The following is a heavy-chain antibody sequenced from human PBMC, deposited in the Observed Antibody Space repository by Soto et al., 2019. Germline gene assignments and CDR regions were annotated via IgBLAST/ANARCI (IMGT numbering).Heavy chain of an antibody. CDR2: ISGSGGST. V-gene: IGHV3-23*01. D-gene: IGHD3-9*01. CDR1: GFTFSSYA. CDR3: AKDKPTIREGMVLHWFDP. Sequence: EVQLLESGGGLVQPGGSLRLSCAASGFTFSSYAMSWVRQAPGKGLEWVSAISGSGGSTYYADSVKGRFTISRDNSKNTLYLQMNSLRAEDTAVYYCAKDKPTIREGMVLHWFDPWGQGTLVTVSS. J-gene: IGHJ5*02.